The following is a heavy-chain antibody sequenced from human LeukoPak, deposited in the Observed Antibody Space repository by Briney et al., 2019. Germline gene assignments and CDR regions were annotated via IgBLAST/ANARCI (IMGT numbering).Heavy chain of an antibody. V-gene: IGHV4-59*01. D-gene: IGHD3-9*01. Sequence: SETLSLTCTVSGGSISSYSWSWIRQPPGKGLEWIGYIYYSGNTNYNPSLKSRVTISGDTSKNQLSLKLSSVTAADTAVYYCARGSRYYDILTGYYNVYDYWGQGTLVTVSS. CDR1: GGSISSYS. CDR3: ARGSRYYDILTGYYNVYDY. CDR2: IYYSGNT. J-gene: IGHJ4*02.